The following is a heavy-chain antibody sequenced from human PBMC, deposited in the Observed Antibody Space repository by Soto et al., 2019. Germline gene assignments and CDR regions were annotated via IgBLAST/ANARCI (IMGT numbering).Heavy chain of an antibody. Sequence: PGGSLRLSCAASAFTFSSYGMHWVRQAPGKGLEWVAVISYDGSNEYYADSVKGRFTISRDNSKNTLYLHMNSLRAEDTTVYYCAKDPNSSGWYGYYYYYYMDVWGKGTTVTVSS. CDR2: ISYDGSNE. CDR1: AFTFSSYG. J-gene: IGHJ6*03. D-gene: IGHD6-19*01. V-gene: IGHV3-30*18. CDR3: AKDPNSSGWYGYYYYYYMDV.